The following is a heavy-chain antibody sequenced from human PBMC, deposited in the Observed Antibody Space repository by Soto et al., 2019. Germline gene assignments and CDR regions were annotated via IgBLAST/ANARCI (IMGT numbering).Heavy chain of an antibody. Sequence: GGSLRLSCAASGFTFRSYAMGWVRQGPGKGLEWISTIVGNGGSAYYADSVKGRFTISRDNSQNTLSLQMDSLSADDTAVYFCAKKGSPSGDHTNWYFDLWGRGTLVTV. CDR1: GFTFRSYA. J-gene: IGHJ2*01. D-gene: IGHD7-27*01. V-gene: IGHV3-23*01. CDR3: AKKGSPSGDHTNWYFDL. CDR2: IVGNGGSA.